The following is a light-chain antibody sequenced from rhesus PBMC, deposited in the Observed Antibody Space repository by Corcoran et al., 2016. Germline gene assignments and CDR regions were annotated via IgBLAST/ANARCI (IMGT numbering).Light chain of an antibody. CDR3: QQYSSRPLT. CDR1: QGISSW. Sequence: DIQMTQSPSSLSASVGDTVTITCRASQGISSWLAWYQQKPGKAPKLLIYKASILQSGVPSRFSGGGSGTDFTLPISSLQSEDFATYYCQQYSSRPLTFGGGTKVEIK. CDR2: KAS. J-gene: IGKJ4*01. V-gene: IGKV1-22*01.